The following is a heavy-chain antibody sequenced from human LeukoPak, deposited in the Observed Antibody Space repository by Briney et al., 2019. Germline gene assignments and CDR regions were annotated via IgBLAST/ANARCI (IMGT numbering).Heavy chain of an antibody. D-gene: IGHD3-10*01. CDR3: VKKGPAGDPPYFNY. Sequence: PGGSLRLSCAASGFTFSGFAMSWVRQAPGKGLEWVAAISNNGAGTYYEDSVKGRFTVSRDNSKSTLFLQMNSLRAEDTAVYYCVKKGPAGDPPYFNYWGQGTLVTVSS. J-gene: IGHJ4*02. CDR1: GFTFSGFA. CDR2: ISNNGAGT. V-gene: IGHV3-23*01.